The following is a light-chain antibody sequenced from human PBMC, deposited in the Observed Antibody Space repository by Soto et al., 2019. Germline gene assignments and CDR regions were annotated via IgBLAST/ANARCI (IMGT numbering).Light chain of an antibody. J-gene: IGKJ5*01. CDR2: AAS. Sequence: DIQMTQSPSSLSASMGDRVSITCRASQAISNSLAWYQQKPGEPPQLLIYAASTLQSGVPSRFSGSGSGTDFTLTISGLQPEDLATYYCQSYNTARPTFGQGTRLEI. CDR3: QSYNTARPT. CDR1: QAISNS. V-gene: IGKV1-27*01.